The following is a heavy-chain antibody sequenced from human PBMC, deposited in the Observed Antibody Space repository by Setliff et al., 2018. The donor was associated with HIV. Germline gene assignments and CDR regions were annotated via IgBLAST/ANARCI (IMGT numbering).Heavy chain of an antibody. Sequence: ASVKVSCKASGGTFRGFGISWVVQAPGQGLEWMGQIIPIFGTPRYAQKFQGRVTITADASTRTAYMELSSLRSEDTAVYYCARGIDGSYLKFFDNWGQGTLVTVSS. J-gene: IGHJ4*02. CDR1: GGTFRGFG. D-gene: IGHD1-26*01. CDR2: IIPIFGTP. CDR3: ARGIDGSYLKFFDN. V-gene: IGHV1-69*13.